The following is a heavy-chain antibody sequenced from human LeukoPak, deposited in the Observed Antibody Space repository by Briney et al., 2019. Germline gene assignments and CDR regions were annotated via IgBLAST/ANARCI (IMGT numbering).Heavy chain of an antibody. V-gene: IGHV1-2*02. J-gene: IGHJ4*02. CDR3: ARTREGVWGSYSP. Sequence: ASVKVSCKASGYSFTHYYIHWVRLAPGHGLEWMGWINPKSGGTHYAQKFQGRVSMTRDTSINTVHLELSSLKTNDTAVYYCARTREGVWGSYSPWGQGTLVAVSS. D-gene: IGHD3-16*01. CDR2: INPKSGGT. CDR1: GYSFTHYY.